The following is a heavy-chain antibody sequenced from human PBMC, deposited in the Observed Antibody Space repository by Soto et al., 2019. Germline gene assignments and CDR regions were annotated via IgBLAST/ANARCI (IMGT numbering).Heavy chain of an antibody. V-gene: IGHV3-23*01. CDR2: ISGSGDST. CDR3: AKLRWGSDNWFDP. CDR1: GFTFSSYA. Sequence: EVQLLESGGGLVQPGGSLRLSCAASGFTFSSYAMSWVRQTPGKGLEWVSAISGSGDSTYYADSVKGRFTISRDNSKNTLYRHMNSLRAEDTAVYYCAKLRWGSDNWFDPWGEGTLVTVSS. J-gene: IGHJ5*02. D-gene: IGHD3-10*01.